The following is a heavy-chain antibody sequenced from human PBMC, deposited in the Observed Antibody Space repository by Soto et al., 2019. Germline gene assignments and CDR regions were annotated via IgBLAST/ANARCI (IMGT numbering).Heavy chain of an antibody. CDR2: IYHSGST. Sequence: PLETLSLTCAVSGGSISSGGYSWSWIRQPPGKGLEWIGYIYHSGSTYYNPSLKSRITINPDTSNNQLSLQLNSVTPDDTAVYYCARLIGNSWLDSWGQGILVTVS. V-gene: IGHV4-30-2*05. J-gene: IGHJ5*01. CDR1: GGSISSGGYS. CDR3: ARLIGNSWLDS. D-gene: IGHD3-16*01.